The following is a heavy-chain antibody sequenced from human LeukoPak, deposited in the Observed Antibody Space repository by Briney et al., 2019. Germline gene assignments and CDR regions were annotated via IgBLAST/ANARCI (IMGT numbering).Heavy chain of an antibody. CDR1: RFTFRNYA. D-gene: IGHD1-26*01. CDR2: ISSDGTNK. Sequence: GRSLRLSCAASRFTFRNYAMHWVRQAPGKGLEWVAVISSDGTNKDYADSVKGRFSISRDNSKNTLYLQMNRLRADDTAVYYCARDGSQEFDPWGQGTLVTVSS. V-gene: IGHV3-30*04. J-gene: IGHJ5*02. CDR3: ARDGSQEFDP.